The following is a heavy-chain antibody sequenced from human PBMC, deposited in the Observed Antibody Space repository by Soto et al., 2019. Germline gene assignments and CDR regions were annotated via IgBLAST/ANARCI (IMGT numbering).Heavy chain of an antibody. Sequence: SETLSLTCTVSGGSISSGDYYWSWIRQPPGKGLEWIGYIYYSGSTYYNPSLKSRVTISEDTSKNQFSLKLSSVTAADTAVYYCARVVPAALFGNDAFDIWGQGTMVTVS. D-gene: IGHD2-2*01. CDR2: IYYSGST. V-gene: IGHV4-30-4*01. J-gene: IGHJ3*02. CDR3: ARVVPAALFGNDAFDI. CDR1: GGSISSGDYY.